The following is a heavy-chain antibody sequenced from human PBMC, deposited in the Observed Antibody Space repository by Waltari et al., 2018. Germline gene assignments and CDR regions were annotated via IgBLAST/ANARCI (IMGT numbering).Heavy chain of an antibody. D-gene: IGHD3-10*01. J-gene: IGHJ4*02. Sequence: QVQLVESGGGVVQPGRSLRLSCAASGFTFSSYGMHWVRQAPGKGLEWVAVIWYDGSNKYYADSVKGRFTISRDNSKNTLYLQMNSLRAEDTAVYYCARDSRRITMVPALDYWGQGTLVTVSS. CDR3: ARDSRRITMVPALDY. CDR1: GFTFSSYG. V-gene: IGHV3-33*01. CDR2: IWYDGSNK.